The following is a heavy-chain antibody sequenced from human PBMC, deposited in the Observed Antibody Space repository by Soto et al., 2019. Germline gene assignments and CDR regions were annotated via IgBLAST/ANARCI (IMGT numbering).Heavy chain of an antibody. CDR3: AKDRRDPDYRYYYGLDV. CDR2: IYSSGYK. D-gene: IGHD3-16*01. CDR1: GFTVSANY. V-gene: IGHV3-53*01. Sequence: PGGSLRLSCAASGFTVSANYINWVRQAPGKGLEWVSVIYSSGYKFYADSVKGRVTISRDNSKNTVHLHMNSLKAEDTAVYYCAKDRRDPDYRYYYGLDVWGQGTTVTVSS. J-gene: IGHJ6*01.